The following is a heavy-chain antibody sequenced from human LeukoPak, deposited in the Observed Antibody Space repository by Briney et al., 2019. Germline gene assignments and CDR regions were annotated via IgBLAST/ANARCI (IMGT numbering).Heavy chain of an antibody. J-gene: IGHJ4*02. CDR1: GGSISSYY. V-gene: IGHV4-59*01. D-gene: IGHD3-16*01. CDR2: IYYTGST. Sequence: SETLSLTCTVSGGSISSYYWGWIRQPPGKGLEWIGYIYYTGSTNYNPSLKGRLTISVDTSKNQFSLKLSSVTAADTAVYYCARDYGITPPVWGQGTLVTVSS. CDR3: ARDYGITPPV.